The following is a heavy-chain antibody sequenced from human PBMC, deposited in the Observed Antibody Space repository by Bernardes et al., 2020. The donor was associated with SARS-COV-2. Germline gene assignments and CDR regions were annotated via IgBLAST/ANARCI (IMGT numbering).Heavy chain of an antibody. CDR1: AFTFSRYT. J-gene: IGHJ4*01. CDR2: ISCSSTSI. CDR3: ARGEGCDFWDDNTSFDS. V-gene: IGHV3-48*02. Sequence: VGSLILSCEASAFTFSRYTMNWVRQAPGKGLEWVSYISCSSTSIYYADSVKGRFTISRDNAKNSLYLHMDSLRDEDTAEYYCARGEGCDFWDDNTSFDSWGHDTQVTVSS. D-gene: IGHD3-3*01.